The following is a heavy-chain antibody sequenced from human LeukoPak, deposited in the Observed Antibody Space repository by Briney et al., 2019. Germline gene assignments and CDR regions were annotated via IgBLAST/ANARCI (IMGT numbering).Heavy chain of an antibody. CDR2: IKQDGSEK. CDR1: GFTFSSYW. CDR3: ARGSRVVVPAANY. Sequence: GGSLRLSCAASGFTFSSYWMSWVRQAPGKGLEWVANIKQDGSEKYYVDSVKGRFTISRDNAKNSLYLQMNSLRAEDTAVYYCARGSRVVVPAANYWGQGTLVTVSS. J-gene: IGHJ4*02. D-gene: IGHD2-2*01. V-gene: IGHV3-7*01.